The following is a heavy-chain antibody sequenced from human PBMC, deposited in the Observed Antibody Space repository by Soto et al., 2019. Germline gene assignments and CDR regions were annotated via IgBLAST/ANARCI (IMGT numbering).Heavy chain of an antibody. D-gene: IGHD3-10*01. Sequence: QLQLQESASGLVKPSQTLSLTCAVSGGSVSSGDYSWTWIRQPAGKGLEWIGYVSHIGSTYYNPSLKTRVTVSLDKSKNQFSLKLTSVTAADSAVYFCARGVGSRPYYYHALDVWGHGTTVTVSS. CDR2: VSHIGST. V-gene: IGHV4-30-2*01. CDR3: ARGVGSRPYYYHALDV. J-gene: IGHJ6*02. CDR1: GGSVSSGDYS.